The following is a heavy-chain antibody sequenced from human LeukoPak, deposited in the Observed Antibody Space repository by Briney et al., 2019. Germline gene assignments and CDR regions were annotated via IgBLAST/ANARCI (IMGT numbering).Heavy chain of an antibody. CDR1: GGSISSYY. J-gene: IGHJ3*02. CDR2: IYYSGST. CDR3: ARKKVSGGAFDI. V-gene: IGHV4-59*01. D-gene: IGHD3-10*01. Sequence: PSETLSLTCTVSGGSISSYYWSWIRQPPGKGLEWIGYIYYSGSTNYNPSLKSRVTISVDTSKNQFSLKLSSVTAADTAVYYCARKKVSGGAFDIWGQGTMVTVSS.